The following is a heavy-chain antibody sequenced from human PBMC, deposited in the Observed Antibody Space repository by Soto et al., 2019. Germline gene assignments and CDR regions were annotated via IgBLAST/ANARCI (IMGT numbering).Heavy chain of an antibody. CDR3: ARGPTFYDYGMDV. CDR1: GGSFSDNY. J-gene: IGHJ6*02. CDR2: INHSGST. Sequence: ETLSLTCAIYGGSFSDNYCAWIRQSPGKGLEWIGEINHSGSTNYNPSLKTRVTISFDTAMNLFSLKLTSVTAADTAVYYCARGPTFYDYGMDVWGQGNTVTVSS. V-gene: IGHV4-34*01.